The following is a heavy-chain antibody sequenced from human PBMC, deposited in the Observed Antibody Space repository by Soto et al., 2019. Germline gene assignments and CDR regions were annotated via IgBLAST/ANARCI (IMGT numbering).Heavy chain of an antibody. CDR2: INHSGST. CDR3: ASKGDYDGYYYYYMDV. D-gene: IGHD4-17*01. J-gene: IGHJ6*03. Sequence: SETLSLTCAVYGGSFSGYYWSWIRQPPGKGLEWIGEINHSGSTNYNPSLKSRVTISVDTSKNQFSLKLSSVTAADTAVYYCASKGDYDGYYYYYMDVWGKGTTVTVSS. CDR1: GGSFSGYY. V-gene: IGHV4-34*01.